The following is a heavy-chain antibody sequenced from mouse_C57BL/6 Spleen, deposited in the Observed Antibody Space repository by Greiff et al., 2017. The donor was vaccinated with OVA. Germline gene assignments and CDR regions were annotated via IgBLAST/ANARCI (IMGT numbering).Heavy chain of an antibody. CDR2: IYPGSGST. J-gene: IGHJ2*01. CDR1: GYTFTSYW. V-gene: IGHV1-55*01. Sequence: VQLQQPGAELVKPGASVKMSCKASGYTFTSYWITWVKQRPGQGLEWIGDIYPGSGSTNYNEKFKSKATLTVDTSSSTAYMQLSSLTSEDSAVYYCARGDGYYLYFDYWGQGTTLTVSS. CDR3: ARGDGYYLYFDY. D-gene: IGHD2-3*01.